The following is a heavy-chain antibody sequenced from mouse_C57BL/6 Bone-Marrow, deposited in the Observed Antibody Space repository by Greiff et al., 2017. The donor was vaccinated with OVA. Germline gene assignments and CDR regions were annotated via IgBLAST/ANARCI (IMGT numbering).Heavy chain of an antibody. J-gene: IGHJ1*03. CDR2: IYPGDGDT. CDR1: GYAFSNSW. Sequence: VQLQQSGPELVKPGASVKISCKASGYAFSNSWMNWVKQRPGKGLEWIGRIYPGDGDTNYNGKFEGKATLTADKSSNTAYMQLSSLTSEDSAVYFCARRVLRPYWYFDVWGTGTTVTVSS. D-gene: IGHD1-2*01. V-gene: IGHV1-82*01. CDR3: ARRVLRPYWYFDV.